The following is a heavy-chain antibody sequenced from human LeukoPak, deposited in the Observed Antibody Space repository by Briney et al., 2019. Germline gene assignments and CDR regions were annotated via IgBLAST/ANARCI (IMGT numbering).Heavy chain of an antibody. Sequence: GGSLRLSCAASGFTFSSYAMSWVRQAPGKGLEWVSAISGNGDTTYYTDSVKGRFTISRDNSKNTPYLQMNSLRAEDTAVYYCAKVTGGDMITYGGLDYWGQGTLVTVSS. CDR1: GFTFSSYA. V-gene: IGHV3-23*01. CDR2: ISGNGDTT. J-gene: IGHJ4*02. CDR3: AKVTGGDMITYGGLDY. D-gene: IGHD3-16*01.